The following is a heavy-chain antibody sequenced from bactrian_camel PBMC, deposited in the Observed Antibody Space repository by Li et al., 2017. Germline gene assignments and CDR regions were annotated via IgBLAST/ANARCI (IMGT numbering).Heavy chain of an antibody. D-gene: IGHD3*01. CDR3: AKGPRSDCYSQSWCSYEHNY. V-gene: IGHV3-2*01. CDR2: IYAGGYTK. J-gene: IGHJ4*01. CDR1: GLAFRDRY. Sequence: HVQLVESGGGSVQAGGSLRLSCAASGLAFRDRYMSWIRQTPGKGLEWVASIYAGGYTKYYVDSVKGRFTITRDDAKKTVYLQMNSLESEDTAMYYCAKGPRSDCYSQSWCSYEHNYWGQGTQVTVS.